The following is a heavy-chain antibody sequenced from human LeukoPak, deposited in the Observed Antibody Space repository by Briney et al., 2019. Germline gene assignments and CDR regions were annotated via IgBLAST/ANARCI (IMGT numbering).Heavy chain of an antibody. Sequence: GGSLRLSCAASGLTFRNSAMSCVRQAPGTGLEWVSSIGGHVHSTYYADSVIGRFTVSRDDSKNTLYLQMNSLRADDTAIYYCANHRTPDRYHWNYFDYWGQGTLVTVSS. CDR3: ANHRTPDRYHWNYFDY. D-gene: IGHD1-20*01. J-gene: IGHJ4*02. V-gene: IGHV3-23*01. CDR2: IGGHVHST. CDR1: GLTFRNSA.